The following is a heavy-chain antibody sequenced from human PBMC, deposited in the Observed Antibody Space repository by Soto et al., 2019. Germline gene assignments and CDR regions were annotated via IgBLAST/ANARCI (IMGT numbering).Heavy chain of an antibody. V-gene: IGHV3-23*01. CDR3: ALAAAGVIVVVPAAIRGAFDY. J-gene: IGHJ4*02. CDR2: ISGSGGST. Sequence: EVQLLESGGGLVQPGGSLRLSCAASGFTFSSYAMSWVRQAPGKGLEWVSAISGSGGSTYYADSVTGRFTISRDNSKNSLYRQMNSLRAEDTGVYYCALAAAGVIVVVPAAIRGAFDYWGQGTLVTVSS. CDR1: GFTFSSYA. D-gene: IGHD2-2*02.